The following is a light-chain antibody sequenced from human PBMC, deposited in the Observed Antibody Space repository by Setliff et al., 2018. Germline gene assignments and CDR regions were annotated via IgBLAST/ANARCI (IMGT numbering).Light chain of an antibody. CDR1: SHDIDVFDS. J-gene: IGLJ1*01. V-gene: IGLV2-14*03. CDR3: GSYTNTFGYV. CDR2: DVN. Sequence: ISCIGASHDIDVFDSVSWFQQHPGKVPKLIIFDVNNRPSGISDRFSGSKSGTTASLTISGLQAADEADYFCGSYTNTFGYVFGSGTKVTVL.